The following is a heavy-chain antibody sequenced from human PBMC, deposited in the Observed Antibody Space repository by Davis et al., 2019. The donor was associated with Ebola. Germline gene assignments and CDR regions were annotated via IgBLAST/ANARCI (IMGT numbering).Heavy chain of an antibody. CDR3: ARDSATCGSTSCYTGVGEAGMDV. Sequence: GESLKISCAASGFTFSSYAMHWVRQAPGKGLEWVAVISYDGSNKYYADSVKGRFTISRDNSKNTLCLQMNSLRAEDTAVYYCARDSATCGSTSCYTGVGEAGMDVWGQGTTVTVSS. CDR2: ISYDGSNK. D-gene: IGHD2-2*02. CDR1: GFTFSSYA. J-gene: IGHJ6*02. V-gene: IGHV3-30-3*01.